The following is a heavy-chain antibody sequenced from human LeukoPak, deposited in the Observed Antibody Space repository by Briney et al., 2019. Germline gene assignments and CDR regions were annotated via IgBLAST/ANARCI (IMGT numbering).Heavy chain of an antibody. CDR1: GDSISSNHYY. CDR2: IYHSGST. Sequence: SETLSLTCTVSGDSISSNHYYWGWIRQPPGKGLEWIGSIYHSGSTYYNPSLKSRVTISVDTSKNQFSLKLSSVTAADTAVYYCARPYYYNSGYFYWGQRTLVTVSS. V-gene: IGHV4-39*07. J-gene: IGHJ4*02. CDR3: ARPYYYNSGYFY. D-gene: IGHD3-22*01.